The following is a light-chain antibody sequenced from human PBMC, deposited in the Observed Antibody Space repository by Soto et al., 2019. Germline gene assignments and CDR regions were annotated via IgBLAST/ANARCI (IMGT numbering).Light chain of an antibody. V-gene: IGKV1-9*01. CDR3: QQFNSYPFT. Sequence: DIRMTQSPSTLSASVGDRVTITFRASQGVSSSLAWYQQKPGKAPKLLIFAASTLQSGVPSRFSGSGSGTDFTLTISSLQPEDFATYYCQQFNSYPFTFGQGTRLENK. CDR1: QGVSSS. J-gene: IGKJ5*01. CDR2: AAS.